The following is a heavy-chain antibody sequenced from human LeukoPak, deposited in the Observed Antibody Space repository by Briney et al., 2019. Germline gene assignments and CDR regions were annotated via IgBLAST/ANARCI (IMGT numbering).Heavy chain of an antibody. CDR2: IIPIFGTA. D-gene: IGHD3-22*01. Sequence: SVKVSCKASGGTFSSYAISWVRQAPGQGLEWMGGIIPIFGTATYAQKFQGRVTITADESTSTAYMELSSLRSEDTAVYYCARRGAGYDSSVIPYYYYGMDVWGQGTTVTVSS. V-gene: IGHV1-69*13. CDR3: ARRGAGYDSSVIPYYYYGMDV. CDR1: GGTFSSYA. J-gene: IGHJ6*02.